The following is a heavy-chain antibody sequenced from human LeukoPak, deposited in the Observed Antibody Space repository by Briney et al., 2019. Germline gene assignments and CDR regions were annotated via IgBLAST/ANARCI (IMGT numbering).Heavy chain of an antibody. CDR1: GFTFDDYA. D-gene: IGHD2-15*01. CDR3: ARLSAKVVVAATDFDY. V-gene: IGHV3-9*01. J-gene: IGHJ4*02. CDR2: ISWNSGSI. Sequence: GGPLRLSCAASGFTFDDYAMHWVRQAPGKGLEWVSGISWNSGSIGYADSVKGRFTISRDNAKNSLYLQMNSLRPEDTAMYYCARLSAKVVVAATDFDYWGQGTLVTVSS.